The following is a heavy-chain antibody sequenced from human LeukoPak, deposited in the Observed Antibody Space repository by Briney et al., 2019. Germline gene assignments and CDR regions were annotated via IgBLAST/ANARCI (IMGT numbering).Heavy chain of an antibody. CDR2: IYTSGST. D-gene: IGHD2-15*01. V-gene: IGHV4-61*02. CDR3: ARVELGYCSGGSCYHDIYYYYGMDV. CDR1: GGSISSGSYY. Sequence: SETLSLTCTVSGGSISSGSYYWSWIRQPAGKGLEWIGRIYTSGSTNYNPSLKSRVTISVDTSKNQFSLKLSSVTAADTAVYYCARVELGYCSGGSCYHDIYYYYGMDVWGQGTTVTVSS. J-gene: IGHJ6*02.